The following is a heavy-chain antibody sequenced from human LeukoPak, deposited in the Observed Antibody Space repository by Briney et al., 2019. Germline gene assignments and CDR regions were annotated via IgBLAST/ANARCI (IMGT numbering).Heavy chain of an antibody. D-gene: IGHD3-3*01. V-gene: IGHV3-7*01. Sequence: GGSLRLSCAASGFTFSSYWMSWVRQAPGKGLEWVANIKQDGSEKYYVDSVKGRFTISRDNAKNSLYLRMNSLRAEDTAVYYCARDGGEEIVGVVIPYYFDYWGQGTLVTVSS. CDR3: ARDGGEEIVGVVIPYYFDY. CDR1: GFTFSSYW. CDR2: IKQDGSEK. J-gene: IGHJ4*02.